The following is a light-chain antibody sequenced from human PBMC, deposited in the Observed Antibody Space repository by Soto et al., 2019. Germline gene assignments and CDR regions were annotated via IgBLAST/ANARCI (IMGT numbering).Light chain of an antibody. CDR1: STDIGGYNF. Sequence: QSALTQPPSASGSPGQSVTISCTGTSTDIGGYNFVSWYQQQPGKAPTLLIYEVYKRPSGVPDRFSGSKSGNTASLTVSGLQADDEADSSCTSFARSEDPCVVFGGGTQLTVL. V-gene: IGLV2-8*01. J-gene: IGLJ2*01. CDR2: EVY. CDR3: TSFARSEDPCVV.